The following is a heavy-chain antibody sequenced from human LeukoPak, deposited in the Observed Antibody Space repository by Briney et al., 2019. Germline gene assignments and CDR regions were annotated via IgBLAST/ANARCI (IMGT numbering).Heavy chain of an antibody. J-gene: IGHJ4*02. CDR3: AKAAYYYDSSGYSPHFDY. V-gene: IGHV3-23*01. D-gene: IGHD3-22*01. CDR1: GFPFSSYA. Sequence: GSLRLSCAASGFPFSSYAMSWVRQAPGKGLEWVSAISGSGGSTYYADSVKGRFTISRDNSKNTLYLQMNSLRAEDTAVYYCAKAAYYYDSSGYSPHFDYWGQGTLVTVSS. CDR2: ISGSGGST.